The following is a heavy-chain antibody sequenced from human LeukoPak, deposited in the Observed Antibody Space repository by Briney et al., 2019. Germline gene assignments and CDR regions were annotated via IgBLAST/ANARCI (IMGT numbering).Heavy chain of an antibody. V-gene: IGHV4-34*01. D-gene: IGHD6-13*01. CDR3: ARGRGAWIAAAIDY. J-gene: IGHJ4*02. CDR2: INHSGST. CDR1: GGSFSGYY. Sequence: SETLSLTCAVYGGSFSGYYWSWIRQPPGKGLEWIGEINHSGSTNYNPSLKSRVTISVDTSKNQFSLKLSSVTAADTAVYYCARGRGAWIAAAIDYWGQGTLVAVSS.